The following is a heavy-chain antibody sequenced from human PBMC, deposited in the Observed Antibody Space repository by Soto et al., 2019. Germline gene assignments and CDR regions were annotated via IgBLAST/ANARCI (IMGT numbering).Heavy chain of an antibody. CDR3: ARGQRKEWFEAKYGMDV. D-gene: IGHD3-3*01. Sequence: SETLSLTCTVSGRSISSGGYYWTWIRQHPGKGLEWIGYIYYSGSTYYNPSLKSRITISVDTSKNQFSLKLTSVTAADTAVYYRARGQRKEWFEAKYGMDVWGQGTTVTVSS. V-gene: IGHV4-31*03. CDR1: GRSISSGGYY. CDR2: IYYSGST. J-gene: IGHJ6*02.